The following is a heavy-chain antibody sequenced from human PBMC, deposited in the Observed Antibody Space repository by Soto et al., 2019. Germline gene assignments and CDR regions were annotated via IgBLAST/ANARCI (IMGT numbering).Heavy chain of an antibody. CDR3: ARALHYIWGSYRPHDAFDI. V-gene: IGHV4-34*01. Sequence: SETLSLTCAVCGGSFSGYYWSWIRQPPGKGLEWIGEINHSGSTNYNPSLKSRVTISVDTSKNQFSLKLSSVTAADTAVYYCARALHYIWGSYRPHDAFDIWGQGTMVTVSS. CDR1: GGSFSGYY. D-gene: IGHD3-16*02. CDR2: INHSGST. J-gene: IGHJ3*02.